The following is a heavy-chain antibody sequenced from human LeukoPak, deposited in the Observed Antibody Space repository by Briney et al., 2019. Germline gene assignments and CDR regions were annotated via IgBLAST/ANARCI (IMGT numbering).Heavy chain of an antibody. D-gene: IGHD3-10*01. CDR1: GFTFSIYA. Sequence: PGGSLRLSCAASGFTFSIYAMSWVRQAPGKGLEWVSALTVSGGSAYYPGSVKGRFTISRDNSKNTLYLQMNSLRAEDTAVYYCAKDHYYYGSGSYFPHFDYWGQGTLVTVSS. J-gene: IGHJ4*02. V-gene: IGHV3-23*01. CDR2: LTVSGGSA. CDR3: AKDHYYYGSGSYFPHFDY.